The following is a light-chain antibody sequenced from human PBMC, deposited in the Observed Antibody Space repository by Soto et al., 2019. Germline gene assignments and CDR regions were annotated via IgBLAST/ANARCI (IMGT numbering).Light chain of an antibody. V-gene: IGLV2-18*02. CDR1: SRDLGSYNR. J-gene: IGLJ1*01. Sequence: QSVLTQPPSVSGSPGQSVPISRPGTSRDLGSYNRVSWYQQPPGTAPKLMIYEVSNRPSGVPDRFSGSKSGTTASLTISGLQAEDEADYYCSSYTSNSTYVFGIGTKVTVL. CDR2: EVS. CDR3: SSYTSNSTYV.